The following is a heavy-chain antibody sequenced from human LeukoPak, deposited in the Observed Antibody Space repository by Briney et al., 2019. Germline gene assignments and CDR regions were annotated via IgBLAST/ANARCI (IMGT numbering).Heavy chain of an antibody. V-gene: IGHV3-53*01. D-gene: IGHD6-19*01. J-gene: IGHJ4*02. CDR1: GFTFSSHW. Sequence: GGSLRLSCAASGFTFSSHWMSWVRQAPGKGLEWVSVIYSGGSTYYADSVKGRFTISRDNSKNTLYLQMNSLRVEDTALYYCARDSIAVAGSFFSHWGQGTLVTVSS. CDR3: ARDSIAVAGSFFSH. CDR2: IYSGGST.